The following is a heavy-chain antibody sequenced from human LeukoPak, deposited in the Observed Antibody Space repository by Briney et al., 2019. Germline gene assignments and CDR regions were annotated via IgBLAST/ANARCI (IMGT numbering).Heavy chain of an antibody. CDR3: ARGYRTVGAIEYFQH. V-gene: IGHV1-2*06. CDR2: INPNSGGT. D-gene: IGHD1-26*01. J-gene: IGHJ1*01. CDR1: GYTFTGYY. Sequence: GASVKVSCKASGYTFTGYYMHWVRRAPGQGLEWMGQINPNSGGTNYAQKFQGRVTMTRDTSISTAYMELSRLRSDDTAVYYCARGYRTVGAIEYFQHWGQGTLVTVSS.